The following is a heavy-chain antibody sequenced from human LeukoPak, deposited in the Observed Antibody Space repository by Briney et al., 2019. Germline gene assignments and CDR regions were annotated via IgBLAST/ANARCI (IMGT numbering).Heavy chain of an antibody. CDR2: IYYSGST. D-gene: IGHD6-13*01. J-gene: IGHJ4*02. CDR3: ARVYLGYSRD. Sequence: PSETLSLTCTVSGGSISSYYWSWIRQPPGKGLEWIGYIYYSGSTNYNPSLKSRVTVSVDTSKNQFPLKLSSVTAADTAVYYCARVYLGYSRDWGQGTLVTVSS. V-gene: IGHV4-59*01. CDR1: GGSISSYY.